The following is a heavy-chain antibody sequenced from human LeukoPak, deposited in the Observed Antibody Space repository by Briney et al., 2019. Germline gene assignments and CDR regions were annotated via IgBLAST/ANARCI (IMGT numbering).Heavy chain of an antibody. Sequence: ASVKVSCKASGYTFTGYAMHWVRQAPGQRLQWMGWINADNSNSKYSQEFQGRLTITRDTSASTAYMELSSLRSEDTAVYYCARLYSSGWDGGLGEAFDIWGQGTMVTVSS. CDR2: INADNSNS. V-gene: IGHV1-3*03. D-gene: IGHD6-19*01. CDR3: ARLYSSGWDGGLGEAFDI. J-gene: IGHJ3*02. CDR1: GYTFTGYA.